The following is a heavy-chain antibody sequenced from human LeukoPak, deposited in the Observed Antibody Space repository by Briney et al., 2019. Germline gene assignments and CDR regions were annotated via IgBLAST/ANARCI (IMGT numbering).Heavy chain of an antibody. D-gene: IGHD2-15*01. V-gene: IGHV1-8*01. CDR1: GYTFTSYD. J-gene: IGHJ4*02. CDR3: ARGWSSRGETYSTLDY. CDR2: MNPNSGNT. Sequence: ASVTVSCKASGYTFTSYDIHWVRQATGQGLEWMGWMNPNSGNTDFAQKFQGRVTMTRSTSISTAYMELSSLTSEDTAVYYCARGWSSRGETYSTLDYWGQGTLVTVSS.